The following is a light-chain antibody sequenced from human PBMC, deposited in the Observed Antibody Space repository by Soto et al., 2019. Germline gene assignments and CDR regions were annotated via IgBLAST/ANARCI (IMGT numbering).Light chain of an antibody. Sequence: EIVLTQSPYTLPLSPGERATLSCRARQSVSSKYLAWYQQKPGQAPRLLIYRASSRATGIPERFSGSGSGADFTLTNSRLAPEDFEVYYCHQCGSSPWTFGQGTKVDIK. CDR1: QSVSSKY. CDR3: HQCGSSPWT. J-gene: IGKJ1*01. CDR2: RAS. V-gene: IGKV3-20*01.